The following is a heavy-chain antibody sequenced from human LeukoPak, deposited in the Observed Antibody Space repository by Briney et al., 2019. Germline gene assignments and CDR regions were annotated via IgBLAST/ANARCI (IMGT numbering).Heavy chain of an antibody. J-gene: IGHJ6*03. CDR2: IYYDGST. V-gene: IGHV4-59*12. CDR3: AREGRYRYGYNEYHLYMDI. D-gene: IGHD5-18*01. CDR1: GGSISSYY. Sequence: SETLSLTCTVSGGSISSYYWSWIRQSPGKGLEWIGYIYYDGSTNYNPSLRGRVTISVDTPKNQFSLKLSSVTAAETAVYYCAREGRYRYGYNEYHLYMDIWGKGTTVTISS.